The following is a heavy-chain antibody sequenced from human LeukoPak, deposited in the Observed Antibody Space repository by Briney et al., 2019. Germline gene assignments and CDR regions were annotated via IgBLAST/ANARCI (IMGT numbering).Heavy chain of an antibody. D-gene: IGHD3-10*01. J-gene: IGHJ5*02. CDR2: IYTSGNT. CDR3: AREGLNMVRGVIPKEAWGWFDP. Sequence: PSETLSLTCTVSGGSISSGSDYWNWIRQPAGKGLEWIGRIYTSGNTNYNPSLKSRVTISVDTSKNQFSLKLSSMTAADTAVYYCAREGLNMVRGVIPKEAWGWFDPWGQGTLVTVSS. CDR1: GGSISSGSDY. V-gene: IGHV4-61*02.